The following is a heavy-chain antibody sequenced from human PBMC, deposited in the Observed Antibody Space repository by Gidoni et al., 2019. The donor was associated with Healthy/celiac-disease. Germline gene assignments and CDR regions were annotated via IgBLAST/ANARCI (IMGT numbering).Heavy chain of an antibody. CDR3: AKVEWGWYSSSSLERYFDL. CDR2: ISGSGGST. Sequence: EVQLLESGGGLVQPGGSLRLSCAASGFTFSSYAMSWVRQAPGKGLEWVSAISGSGGSTYDADSVKGRFTISRDNSKNTLYLQMNSLRAEDTAVYYCAKVEWGWYSSSSLERYFDLWGRGTLVTVSS. D-gene: IGHD6-6*01. CDR1: GFTFSSYA. V-gene: IGHV3-23*01. J-gene: IGHJ2*01.